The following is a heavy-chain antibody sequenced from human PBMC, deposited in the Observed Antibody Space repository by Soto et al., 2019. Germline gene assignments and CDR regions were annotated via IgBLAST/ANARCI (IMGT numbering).Heavy chain of an antibody. V-gene: IGHV3-49*03. Sequence: GGSLRLSCTASGFTFGDYAMSWFRQAPGKGLEWVGFIRSKAYGGTTEYAASVKGRFTISRDDSKSIAYLQMNSLKTEDTAVYYCTRFTSGWYGRFFDYWGQGTLVTVSS. CDR1: GFTFGDYA. CDR2: IRSKAYGGTT. D-gene: IGHD6-19*01. J-gene: IGHJ4*02. CDR3: TRFTSGWYGRFFDY.